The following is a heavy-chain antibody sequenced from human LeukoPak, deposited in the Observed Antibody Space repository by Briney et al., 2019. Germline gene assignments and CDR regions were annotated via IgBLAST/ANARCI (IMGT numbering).Heavy chain of an antibody. V-gene: IGHV4-34*01. D-gene: IGHD3-16*02. CDR2: INHSGST. J-gene: IGHJ5*02. CDR1: GGSFSGYY. CDR3: ARGNYVWGSYRYNYWFDP. Sequence: SPSETLSLTCAVYGGSFSGYYWSWIRQPPGKGLEWIGEINHSGSTNYNPSLKSRVTISVDTSKNQFSLKLSSVTAADTAVYYCARGNYVWGSYRYNYWFDPWGQGTLVTVSS.